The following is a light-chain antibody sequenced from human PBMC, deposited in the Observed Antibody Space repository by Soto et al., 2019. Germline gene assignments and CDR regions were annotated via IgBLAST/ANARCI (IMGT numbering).Light chain of an antibody. J-gene: IGLJ2*01. CDR1: NSDVGRYDR. Sequence: QSALTQPPSASGSPGQSVSISCSGTNSDVGRYDRVSWYQQHPGKVPKLIIYDVTQRPSGVPDRFSGSKSGNTASLTVTGLQAEDEADYYCSSYGGSDFHVSFGGGTKPTVL. CDR3: SSYGGSDFHVS. V-gene: IGLV2-8*01. CDR2: DVT.